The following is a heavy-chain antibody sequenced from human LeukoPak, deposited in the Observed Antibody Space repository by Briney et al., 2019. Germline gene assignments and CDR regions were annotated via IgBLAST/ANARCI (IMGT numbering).Heavy chain of an antibody. J-gene: IGHJ4*02. CDR1: GGSFSGYY. CDR3: ARVRFDDYVWGSYRRGYYFDY. CDR2: INHSGST. Sequence: SETLSLTCAVYGGSFSGYYWSWIRQPPGKGLEWIGEINHSGSTNYNPSLKSRVTISVDTSKNQFSLKLSSVTAADTAVYYCARVRFDDYVWGSYRRGYYFDYWGQGTLVTVSS. V-gene: IGHV4-34*01. D-gene: IGHD3-16*02.